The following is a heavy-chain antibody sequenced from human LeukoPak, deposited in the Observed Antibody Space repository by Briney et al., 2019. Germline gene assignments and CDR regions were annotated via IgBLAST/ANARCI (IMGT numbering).Heavy chain of an antibody. CDR3: ARDVAAAEVWFDP. CDR1: GGSISSSSYY. CDR2: IYYSGST. Sequence: SETLSLTCTVSGGSISSSSYYWGWIRQPPGKGLEWIGSIYYSGSTYYNPSLKSRVTISVDTSKNQFSLKLSSVTAADTAVYYCARDVAAAEVWFDPWGQGTLVTVSS. J-gene: IGHJ5*02. V-gene: IGHV4-39*07. D-gene: IGHD6-13*01.